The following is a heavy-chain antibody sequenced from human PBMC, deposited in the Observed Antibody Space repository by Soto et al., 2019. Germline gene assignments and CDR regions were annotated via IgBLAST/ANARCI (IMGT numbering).Heavy chain of an antibody. CDR3: ARGSGYYYLDDY. J-gene: IGHJ4*02. V-gene: IGHV1-3*05. Sequence: QVQLVQSGAEEKKPGASVKVSCKASGYTFTSYAMHWVRQAPGQRLEWMGWINAGNGNTNYSQKFQGRVTITSDTSARTAYMELSSLSSEDTAVYFCARGSGYYYLDDYWGQGTLVTVS. CDR1: GYTFTSYA. D-gene: IGHD3-22*01. CDR2: INAGNGNT.